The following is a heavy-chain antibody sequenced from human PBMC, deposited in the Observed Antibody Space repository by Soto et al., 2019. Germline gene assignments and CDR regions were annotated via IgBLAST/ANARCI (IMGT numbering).Heavy chain of an antibody. Sequence: QVQLQESGPGLVKPSETLSLTCTVSGGSVSNSYWGWIRQPPGKGLECVAYVYYSGSTNYNPSLASRVTIAVDKSKNQFSLKMTSVTGAGTAGYYCARGRSHEWELLVQYFDYGGQGTLVTVSS. CDR3: ARGRSHEWELLVQYFDY. J-gene: IGHJ4*02. CDR1: GGSVSNSY. V-gene: IGHV4-59*02. D-gene: IGHD1-26*01. CDR2: VYYSGST.